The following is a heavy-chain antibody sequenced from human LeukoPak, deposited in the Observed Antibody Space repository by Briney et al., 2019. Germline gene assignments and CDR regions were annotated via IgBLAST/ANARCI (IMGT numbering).Heavy chain of an antibody. Sequence: GGSLRLSCAASGFTFSSYEMNWVRQAPGKGREWVSYISFSSATIHYADSVKGRFTVSRDNAKNSLYLQMNSLRAEDTALYFCAIGTHYYGSGSPAFDIWGEGTMVSVSS. CDR2: ISFSSATI. CDR3: AIGTHYYGSGSPAFDI. J-gene: IGHJ3*02. V-gene: IGHV3-48*01. CDR1: GFTFSSYE. D-gene: IGHD3-10*01.